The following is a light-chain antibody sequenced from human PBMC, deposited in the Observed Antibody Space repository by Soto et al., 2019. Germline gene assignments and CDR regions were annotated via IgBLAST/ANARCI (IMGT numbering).Light chain of an antibody. Sequence: DIQMTQSPSSLSASVGDRVTITCRSSHNINNFLNWYQRKPGEAPKLLIYTASTLQSGVPSRFSGSGSGTDFTLTISSLQPDDFATYYCQQGSSIPRTFGQGTKVEVK. CDR3: QQGSSIPRT. CDR2: TAS. V-gene: IGKV1-39*01. CDR1: HNINNF. J-gene: IGKJ1*01.